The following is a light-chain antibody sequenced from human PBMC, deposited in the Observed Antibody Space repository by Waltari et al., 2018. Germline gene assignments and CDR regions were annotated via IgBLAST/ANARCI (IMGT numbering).Light chain of an antibody. Sequence: IQLTQSPSSLSASVGDRVTITCRASQGISSNLAWYQQKPGKAPKLLISAASTLQSEVPLRFSGSGSGTHFTLTISSLQPEDFATYYCQQLNSYPITFGQGTRLEIK. CDR2: AAS. J-gene: IGKJ5*01. CDR3: QQLNSYPIT. V-gene: IGKV1-9*01. CDR1: QGISSN.